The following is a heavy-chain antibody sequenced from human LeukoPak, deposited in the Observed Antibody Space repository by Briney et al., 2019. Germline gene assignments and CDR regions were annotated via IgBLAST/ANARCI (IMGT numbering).Heavy chain of an antibody. CDR1: GGSISSSSYY. CDR2: IYYSGST. CDR3: ARHVTGGRGDWFDP. V-gene: IGHV4-39*01. J-gene: IGHJ5*02. Sequence: KSSETLSLTCTVSGGSISSSSYYWGWIRQPPGKGLEWIGSIYYSGSTYYNPSLKSRVTISVDTSKNQFSLKLSSVTAADTAVYYCARHVTGGRGDWFDPWGQGTLVTVSS. D-gene: IGHD1-1*01.